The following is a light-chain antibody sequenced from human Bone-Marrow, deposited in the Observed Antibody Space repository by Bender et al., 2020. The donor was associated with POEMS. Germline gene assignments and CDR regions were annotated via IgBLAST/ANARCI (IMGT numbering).Light chain of an antibody. CDR2: EVS. CDR3: SSYASRTSVV. CDR1: SSDIGTYKF. J-gene: IGLJ2*01. Sequence: QSALTQPASVSGSPGQSITISCTGSSSDIGTYKFVSWYQQHPARAPKLLISEVSTRPSGVSTRFSGSRSGNTASLTISGLQVEDEAEYYCSSYASRTSVVFGGGTKVTVL. V-gene: IGLV2-14*01.